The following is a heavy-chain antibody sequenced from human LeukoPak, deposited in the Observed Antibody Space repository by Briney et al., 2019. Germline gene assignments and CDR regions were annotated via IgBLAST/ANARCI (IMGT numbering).Heavy chain of an antibody. CDR1: GFTFSSYS. J-gene: IGHJ4*02. CDR3: ARERSGSLEPDY. CDR2: ISSSSSYI. Sequence: PGGSLRLSCAASGFTFSSYSMNWVRQAPGKGLEWVSSISSSSSYIYYADSVKGRFTISRDNAKNSLYLQMNSLRAEDTAVYYCARERSGSLEPDYWGQGTLVTVSS. D-gene: IGHD3-10*01. V-gene: IGHV3-21*01.